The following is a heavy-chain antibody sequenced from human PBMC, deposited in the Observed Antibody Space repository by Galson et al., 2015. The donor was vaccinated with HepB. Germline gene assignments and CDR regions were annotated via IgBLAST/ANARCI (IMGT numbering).Heavy chain of an antibody. V-gene: IGHV3-7*03. CDR3: ARDRGGVGSGGPGRVDY. Sequence: SLRLSCAASGFIFGSYWMSWVRQAPGKGLEWVANIKQDGSEKIYVDSVKGRFTISRDNAKRSLYLQLNSLRVDDTAVYYCARDRGGVGSGGPGRVDYWGQGTLVRVAS. D-gene: IGHD3-16*01. CDR2: IKQDGSEK. CDR1: GFIFGSYW. J-gene: IGHJ4*02.